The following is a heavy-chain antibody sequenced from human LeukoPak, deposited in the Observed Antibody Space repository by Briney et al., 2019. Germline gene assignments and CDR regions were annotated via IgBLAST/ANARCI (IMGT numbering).Heavy chain of an antibody. CDR2: ISAYNGNT. CDR3: ARGRYYDFWGGYSPPDY. V-gene: IGHV1-18*01. J-gene: IGHJ4*02. Sequence: GASVKVSCKASGYTFTSYGISWVRQAPGQGLEWMGWISAYNGNTNYAQKLQGRVTMTTDTSTSTAYMELRSLRSDDTAVYYCARGRYYDFWGGYSPPDYWGQGTLVTVSS. D-gene: IGHD3-3*01. CDR1: GYTFTSYG.